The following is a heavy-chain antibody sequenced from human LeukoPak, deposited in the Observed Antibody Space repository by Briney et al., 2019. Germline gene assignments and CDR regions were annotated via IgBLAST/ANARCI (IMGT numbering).Heavy chain of an antibody. Sequence: PSETLSLTCAVSGGSFSGKYWTWNRQPPGKGLEWIGEITYSGSIYYNPSLKSRVTISVDTSKNQFSLKLNSVTAADTAVYYCARDLMTWGQGTLVTVSS. CDR1: GGSFSGKY. CDR2: ITYSGSI. J-gene: IGHJ4*02. V-gene: IGHV4-34*01. CDR3: ARDLMT.